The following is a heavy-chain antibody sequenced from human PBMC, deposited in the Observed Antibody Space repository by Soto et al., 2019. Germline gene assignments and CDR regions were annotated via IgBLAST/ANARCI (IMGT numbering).Heavy chain of an antibody. CDR1: VASLIPFY. D-gene: IGHD6-19*01. CDR3: ARNWFSVAGRFHFDY. Sequence: PKPRSLTATAPVASLIPFYGVWSGRPPGKGLEWIGYVDYSGNSDSSPSLKSRVTISIDTSKKQVSLKLNSVTAADTAVYYCARNWFSVAGRFHFDYWGQGIPVTVSS. J-gene: IGHJ4*02. CDR2: VDYSGNS. V-gene: IGHV4-59*01.